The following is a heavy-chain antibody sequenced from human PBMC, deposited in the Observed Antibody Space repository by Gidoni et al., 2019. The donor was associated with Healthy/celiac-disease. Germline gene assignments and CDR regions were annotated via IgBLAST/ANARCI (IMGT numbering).Heavy chain of an antibody. D-gene: IGHD3-10*01. V-gene: IGHV4-34*01. Sequence: QVQLQQWGAGLLKPSETLSLTCAVYGGSFSGYYWSWIRQPPGKGLEWIGEINHSGSTNYNPSLKSRVTISVDTSKNQFSLKLSSVTAADTAVYYCARGRIVLLWFGEFQNWFDPWGQGTLVTVSS. J-gene: IGHJ5*02. CDR2: INHSGST. CDR3: ARGRIVLLWFGEFQNWFDP. CDR1: GGSFSGYY.